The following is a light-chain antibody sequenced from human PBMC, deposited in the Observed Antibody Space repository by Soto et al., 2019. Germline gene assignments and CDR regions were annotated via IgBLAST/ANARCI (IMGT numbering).Light chain of an antibody. CDR2: DAS. V-gene: IGKV3D-15*01. Sequence: EIVMTQSPASLSVSPGERATLSCRASQSVSSNLAWYQEKPAQVPRLLIYDASTRATGVPARFSGSGSGTQFTLTISSLQSEDFAVYYCQQYDYWPPITFGGGTKVDIK. CDR1: QSVSSN. CDR3: QQYDYWPPIT. J-gene: IGKJ4*01.